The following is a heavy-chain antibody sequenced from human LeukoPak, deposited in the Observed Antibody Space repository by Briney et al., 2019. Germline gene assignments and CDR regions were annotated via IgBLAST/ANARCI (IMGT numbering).Heavy chain of an antibody. J-gene: IGHJ3*02. D-gene: IGHD5-24*01. CDR2: IIPILGIA. CDR1: GGTFSSSA. V-gene: IGHV1-69*04. Sequence: ASVKVSCTASGGTFSSSAIRWVRQAPGQGLEWMGRIIPILGIANYAQKFQGRVTITADRSTSTAYMELSSLRSEDTAVYYCARDERRDGYNSAFDIWGQGTMVTVSS. CDR3: ARDERRDGYNSAFDI.